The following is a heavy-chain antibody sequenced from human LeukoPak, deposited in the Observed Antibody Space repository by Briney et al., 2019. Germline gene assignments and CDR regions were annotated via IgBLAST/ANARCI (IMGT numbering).Heavy chain of an antibody. CDR1: GGSISSGGYS. CDR2: IYHSGST. J-gene: IGHJ4*02. Sequence: SQTLSLTCAVSGGSISSGGYSWSWIRQPPGKGLEWIGYIYHSGSTYYNPSLKSRVTISVDRSKNQFSLKLSSVTAADTAVYYCARVPSPFLCISPSCYYFAYGGRGPLVPVSS. CDR3: ARVPSPFLCISPSCYYFAY. D-gene: IGHD2-2*01. V-gene: IGHV4-30-2*01.